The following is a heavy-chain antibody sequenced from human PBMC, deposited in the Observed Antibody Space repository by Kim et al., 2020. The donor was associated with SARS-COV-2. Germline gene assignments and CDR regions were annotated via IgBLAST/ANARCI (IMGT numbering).Heavy chain of an antibody. CDR1: GYTFTGYY. D-gene: IGHD6-19*01. Sequence: ASVKVSCKASGYTFTGYYMHWVRQAPGQGLEWMGWINPNSGGTNYAQKFQGWVTMTRDTSISTAYMELSRLRSDDTAVYYCARDPGTSSGWYGNAFDIWGQGTMVTVSS. J-gene: IGHJ3*02. V-gene: IGHV1-2*04. CDR2: INPNSGGT. CDR3: ARDPGTSSGWYGNAFDI.